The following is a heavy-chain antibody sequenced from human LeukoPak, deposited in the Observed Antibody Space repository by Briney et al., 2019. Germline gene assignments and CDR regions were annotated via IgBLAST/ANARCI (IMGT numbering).Heavy chain of an antibody. J-gene: IGHJ4*02. CDR3: ATQTVGYSGYDFAFDY. CDR2: IYYSGST. V-gene: IGHV4-59*08. CDR1: GGSISSYY. D-gene: IGHD5-12*01. Sequence: SETLSLTCTVSGGSISSYYWSWIRQPPGKGLEWIGYIYYSGSTNYNPSLKSRVTISVDTSKNQFSLKLSSVTAADTAVYYCATQTVGYSGYDFAFDYWGQGTLVPVSS.